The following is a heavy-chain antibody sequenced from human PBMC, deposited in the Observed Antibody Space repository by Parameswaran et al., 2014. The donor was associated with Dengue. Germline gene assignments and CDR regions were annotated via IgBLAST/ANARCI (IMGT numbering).Heavy chain of an antibody. CDR3: ARSMGGTGVAFDY. V-gene: IGHV1-8*01. J-gene: IGHJ4*02. D-gene: IGHD3/OR15-3a*01. CDR2: MNPNSGNT. Sequence: WVRQAPGQGLEWMGWMNPNSGNTGYVQKFQGRVTMTRDTSISTAYMELSSLTSEDTAVYYCARSMGGTGVAFDYWGQGTLVTVSS.